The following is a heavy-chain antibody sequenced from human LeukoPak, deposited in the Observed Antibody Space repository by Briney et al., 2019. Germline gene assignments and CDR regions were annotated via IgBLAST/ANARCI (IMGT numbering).Heavy chain of an antibody. J-gene: IGHJ6*02. V-gene: IGHV3-7*01. CDR2: IKQDGSEK. D-gene: IGHD2-15*01. Sequence: GGSLRLSCAASGFTFGSYWMSWVRQAPGKGLEWVANIKQDGSEKYYVDSVKGRFTISRDNAKNSVYLQMNSLRAEDTAVYYCARAIGGYCSAGSCYSLHYYYYYGMDVWGQGTTVTVSS. CDR1: GFTFGSYW. CDR3: ARAIGGYCSAGSCYSLHYYYYYGMDV.